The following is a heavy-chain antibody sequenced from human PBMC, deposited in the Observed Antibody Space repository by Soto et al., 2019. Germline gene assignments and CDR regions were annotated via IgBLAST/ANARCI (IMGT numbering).Heavy chain of an antibody. CDR2: ISGSGGSS. Sequence: EVQLLESGGALEHPGGSLRLSCAASGFAFSTYAMTWVRQAPGKGLEWVSVISGSGGSSYYAASVKGRFTISRDNSKNMLYLQMNGLRAEDTALYYCAKVTKRAAAGRYEYYKYGMDVWGQGTTVTVSS. CDR1: GFAFSTYA. V-gene: IGHV3-23*01. D-gene: IGHD6-13*01. CDR3: AKVTKRAAAGRYEYYKYGMDV. J-gene: IGHJ6*02.